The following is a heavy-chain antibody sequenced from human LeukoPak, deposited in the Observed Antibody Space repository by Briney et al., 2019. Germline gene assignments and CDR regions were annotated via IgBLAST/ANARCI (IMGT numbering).Heavy chain of an antibody. V-gene: IGHV3-9*03. D-gene: IGHD4-17*01. Sequence: PGRSLRLSCAASGFTFDDYAMHWVRQAPGKGLEWDSGISWNSGSIGYADSVKGRFTISRDNAKNSLYLQMNSLRAEDMALYYCAKVGYGDYGAFDIWGQGTMVTVSS. CDR3: AKVGYGDYGAFDI. CDR1: GFTFDDYA. J-gene: IGHJ3*02. CDR2: ISWNSGSI.